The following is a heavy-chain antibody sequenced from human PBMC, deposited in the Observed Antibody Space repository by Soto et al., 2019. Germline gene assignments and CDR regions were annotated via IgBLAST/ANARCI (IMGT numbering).Heavy chain of an antibody. CDR3: ARGWAQYSGSYHGPDAFDI. CDR1: GGTFSSYA. D-gene: IGHD1-26*01. Sequence: SVKVSCKASGGTFSSYAISWVRQAPGQGLEWMGGIIPIFGTANYAQRFQGRVTITADKSTSTAYMELSSLRSEDTAVYYCARGWAQYSGSYHGPDAFDIWGQGTMVTVSS. J-gene: IGHJ3*02. V-gene: IGHV1-69*06. CDR2: IIPIFGTA.